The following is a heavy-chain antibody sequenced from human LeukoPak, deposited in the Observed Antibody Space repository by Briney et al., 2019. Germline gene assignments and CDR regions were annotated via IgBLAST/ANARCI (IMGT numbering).Heavy chain of an antibody. V-gene: IGHV5-51*01. CDR3: PRDLRYYHWLED. CDR1: GYKVTSYW. D-gene: IGHD3-9*01. Sequence: GESLKIACKGSGYKVTSYWIGGVRQMPGKGRDLMGFIYPGDSDTRYSPSFQGRFTISADKSISTAYLQWSTLKASDTAMYTCPRDLRYYHWLEDWGQGTLVTVSS. CDR2: IYPGDSDT. J-gene: IGHJ4*02.